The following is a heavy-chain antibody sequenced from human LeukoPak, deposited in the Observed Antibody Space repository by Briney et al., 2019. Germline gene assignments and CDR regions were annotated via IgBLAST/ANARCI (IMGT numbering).Heavy chain of an antibody. V-gene: IGHV1-18*01. D-gene: IGHD3-22*01. CDR3: ARAYSSGYYRP. CDR1: GYTFTSYG. Sequence: GASVKVSCKASGYTFTSYGISWVRQAPGQGLEWMGWISAYNGNTNYAQKFQGRVTMTRDTSTSTVYMELSSLRSEDTAVYYCARAYSSGYYRPWGQGTLVTVSS. J-gene: IGHJ5*02. CDR2: ISAYNGNT.